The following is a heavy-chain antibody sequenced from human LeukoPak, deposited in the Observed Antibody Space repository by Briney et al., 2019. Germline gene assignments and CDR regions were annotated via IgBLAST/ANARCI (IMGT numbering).Heavy chain of an antibody. Sequence: GGSLRHLYAACGFTLCHSAVRWVRPAPGKGLEWISNLRCRGSDTNYADSVRGRLIISKDNSKNTLFLQRNSLRAEDTAVYYCAKDEGSGAWHPFDYWGQGTLVTVSS. CDR3: AKDEGSGAWHPFDY. D-gene: IGHD3-10*01. V-gene: IGHV3-23*01. CDR1: GFTLCHSA. J-gene: IGHJ4*02. CDR2: LRCRGSDT.